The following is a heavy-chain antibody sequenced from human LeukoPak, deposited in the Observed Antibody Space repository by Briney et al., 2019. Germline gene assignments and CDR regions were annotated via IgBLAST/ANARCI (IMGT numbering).Heavy chain of an antibody. V-gene: IGHV4-4*07. CDR2: IYTSGST. CDR1: GASISSYY. D-gene: IGHD3-22*01. J-gene: IGHJ4*02. Sequence: SETLSLTCTVSGASISSYYWSWIRQPAGEGLEWIGRIYTSGSTNYNPSLKSRVTISVDTSKNQFSLNLRFVTAADTAVYYCARYHDSSDYWGQGTLVNVSS. CDR3: ARYHDSSDY.